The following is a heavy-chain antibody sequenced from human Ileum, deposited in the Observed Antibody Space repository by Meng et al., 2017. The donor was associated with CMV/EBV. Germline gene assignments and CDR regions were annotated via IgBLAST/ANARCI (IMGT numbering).Heavy chain of an antibody. CDR3: ARVGANILTGYYYYYYCGLDV. V-gene: IGHV1-18*01. CDR1: GYTFTNYD. Sequence: ASVKVSCKASGYTFTNYDITWVRQAPGQGLEWMGWISFDNGNTNYAQKLQGRVTINTDTSTSKAYMELRSLRSDYTAVYHCARVGANILTGYYYYYYCGLDVWGQGTMVTVS. J-gene: IGHJ6*02. CDR2: ISFDNGNT. D-gene: IGHD3-9*01.